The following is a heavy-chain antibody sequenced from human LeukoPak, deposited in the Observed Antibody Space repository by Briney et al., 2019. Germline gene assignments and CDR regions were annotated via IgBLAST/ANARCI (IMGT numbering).Heavy chain of an antibody. D-gene: IGHD1-26*01. J-gene: IGHJ4*02. V-gene: IGHV4-59*01. CDR3: ARDGYSGSYLDY. CDR1: AGSTRGYY. Sequence: PSETLSLTCIVSAGSTRGYYWSWIRQPPGKGLEWIRYIYYSGSTKYNPSLKSRVTISVDTSKNQFSLKLSSVTAADTAVYYCARDGYSGSYLDYWGQGTLVTVSS. CDR2: IYYSGST.